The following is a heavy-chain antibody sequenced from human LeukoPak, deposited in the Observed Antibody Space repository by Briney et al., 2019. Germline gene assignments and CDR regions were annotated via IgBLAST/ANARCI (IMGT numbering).Heavy chain of an antibody. V-gene: IGHV3-21*01. CDR1: LNFGSYA. Sequence: LNFGSYAKNLDRQAPGEGKKRISSITGSGSDIYYADSVKGRFTISRDNAKNSLYLQMNSLRAEDTAVYYCARDVYGDYANDYWGQGTLVTVSS. CDR3: ARDVYGDYANDY. J-gene: IGHJ4*02. D-gene: IGHD4-17*01. CDR2: ITGSGSDI.